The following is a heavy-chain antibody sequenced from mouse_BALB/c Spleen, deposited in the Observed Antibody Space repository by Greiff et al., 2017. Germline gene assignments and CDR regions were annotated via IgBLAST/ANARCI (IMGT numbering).Heavy chain of an antibody. CDR3: ARDADGYLFPMDY. Sequence: EVNVVESGGGLVQPGGSLRLSCATSGFTFSDFYREWVRQPPGKRLEWIAASRNKANDYTTEYSASVKGRFIVSRDTSQSILYLQMNALRAEDTAIYYCARDADGYLFPMDYWGQGTSVTVSS. CDR1: GFTFSDFY. CDR2: SRNKANDYTT. J-gene: IGHJ4*01. V-gene: IGHV7-1*02. D-gene: IGHD2-3*01.